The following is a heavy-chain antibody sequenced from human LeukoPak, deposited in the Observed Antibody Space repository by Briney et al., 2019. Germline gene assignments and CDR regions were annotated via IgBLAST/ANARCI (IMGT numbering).Heavy chain of an antibody. CDR3: ARERSNHRPLNYYGSGSYDDNFDY. V-gene: IGHV3-48*03. D-gene: IGHD3-10*01. Sequence: GGSLRRSCAASGFTFSSYEMNWVRQAPGKGLEWVSYISSSGSTIYYADSVKGRFTISRDNAKNSLYLQMNSLRAEDTAVYYCARERSNHRPLNYYGSGSYDDNFDYWGRGTLVTVSS. CDR2: ISSSGSTI. J-gene: IGHJ4*02. CDR1: GFTFSSYE.